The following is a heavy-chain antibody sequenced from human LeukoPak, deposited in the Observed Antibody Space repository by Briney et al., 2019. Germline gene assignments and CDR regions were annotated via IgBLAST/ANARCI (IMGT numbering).Heavy chain of an antibody. J-gene: IGHJ4*02. CDR1: GYTFTSYG. D-gene: IGHD2-15*01. Sequence: ASVKVSCKASGYTFTSYGISGVRQAPGQGLEWMGWISAYNGNTNYAQKLQGRVTMTTDTSTSTAYMELRSLRSDDTAVYYCARVSYCSGGSCFGMDYWGQGTLVTVSS. V-gene: IGHV1-18*01. CDR2: ISAYNGNT. CDR3: ARVSYCSGGSCFGMDY.